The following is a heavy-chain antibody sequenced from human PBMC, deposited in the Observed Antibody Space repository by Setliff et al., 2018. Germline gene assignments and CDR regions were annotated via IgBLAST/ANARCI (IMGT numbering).Heavy chain of an antibody. V-gene: IGHV4-38-2*02. J-gene: IGHJ4*02. CDR1: GHSISSGYY. CDR3: AREGPDY. CDR2: IYNRGST. Sequence: SETLSLTCTVSGHSISSGYYWGWIRQSPGKGLEWIGSIYNRGSTYYNPSLKSRVTISVDTSKNHFSLKLSSVTAADTAVYYCAREGPDYWGQGTLVTVSS.